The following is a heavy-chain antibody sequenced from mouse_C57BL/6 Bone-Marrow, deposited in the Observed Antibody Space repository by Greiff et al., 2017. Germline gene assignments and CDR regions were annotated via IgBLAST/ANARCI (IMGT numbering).Heavy chain of an antibody. V-gene: IGHV1-81*01. CDR1: GYTFTSYG. D-gene: IGHD1-1*01. Sequence: VQLQESGAELARPGASVKLSCKASGYTFTSYGLSWVKQRTGQGLEWIGEIYPRSGNTYYNEKFKGKATLTADKSSSTAYMELRSLTSEDSAVYFCAREDYGSSYYFDYWGQGTTRTVSS. CDR3: AREDYGSSYYFDY. CDR2: IYPRSGNT. J-gene: IGHJ2*01.